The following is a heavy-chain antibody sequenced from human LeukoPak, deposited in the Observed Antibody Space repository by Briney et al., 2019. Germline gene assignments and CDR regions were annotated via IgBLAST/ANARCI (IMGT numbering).Heavy chain of an antibody. Sequence: PSETLSLTCAFYGGSFSGYYWSWIRQPPGKGLEWIGEINHSGSTNYNPSLKSRVTISVDTSKNQFSLKLSSVTAADTAVYYCARVIPYIVVVPAAMGWFDPWGQGTLVTVSS. CDR2: INHSGST. V-gene: IGHV4-34*01. CDR1: GGSFSGYY. J-gene: IGHJ5*02. D-gene: IGHD2-2*01. CDR3: ARVIPYIVVVPAAMGWFDP.